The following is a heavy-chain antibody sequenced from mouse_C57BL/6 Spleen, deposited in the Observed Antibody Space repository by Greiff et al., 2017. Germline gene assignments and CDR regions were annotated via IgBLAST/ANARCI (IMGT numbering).Heavy chain of an antibody. J-gene: IGHJ2*01. V-gene: IGHV1-53*01. CDR1: GYTFTSYW. CDR3: AREGYYGSSPYYFDY. Sequence: QVQLQQPGTELVKPGASVKLSCKASGYTFTSYWMHWVKQRPGQGLEWIGNINPSNGGTNYNEMFKSKATLTVDKSSSTAYMQLSSLTSEDSAVYYCAREGYYGSSPYYFDYWGQGTTLTVSS. CDR2: INPSNGGT. D-gene: IGHD1-1*01.